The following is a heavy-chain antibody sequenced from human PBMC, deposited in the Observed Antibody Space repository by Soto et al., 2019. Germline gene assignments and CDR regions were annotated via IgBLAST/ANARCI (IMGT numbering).Heavy chain of an antibody. CDR1: GFTFSSYG. CDR3: AKVPSSAKYYYYYGMDV. V-gene: IGHV3-30*18. CDR2: ISYDGSTK. J-gene: IGHJ6*02. Sequence: PEGSLRLSCAASGFTFSSYGMHWVRQAPGKGLEWVAVISYDGSTKYYADSVKGRFTISRDNSKNTLYLQMNSLRAEDTAVYYCAKVPSSAKYYYYYGMDVWGQGTTVTVSS.